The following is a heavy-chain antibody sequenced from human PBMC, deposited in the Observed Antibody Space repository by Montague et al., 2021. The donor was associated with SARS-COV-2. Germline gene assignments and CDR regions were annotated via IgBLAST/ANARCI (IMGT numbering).Heavy chain of an antibody. D-gene: IGHD3-10*01. Sequence: SETLSLTCAVYGGSFSGYSWNWIRQPPGKGLEWIGEINHCGSTNXNPSLKSRVTMSVDTSKNQFSLKLSSVTAADTAVYYCARGARQGYGFRLGSFDYWGQGTLVTVSS. V-gene: IGHV4-34*01. J-gene: IGHJ4*02. CDR1: GGSFSGYS. CDR3: ARGARQGYGFRLGSFDY. CDR2: INHCGST.